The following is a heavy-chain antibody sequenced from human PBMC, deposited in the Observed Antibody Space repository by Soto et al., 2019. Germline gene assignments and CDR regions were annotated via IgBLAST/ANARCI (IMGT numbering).Heavy chain of an antibody. CDR1: GGSISSYY. Sequence: SETLSLTCTVSGGSISSYYWGWIRRPPWKGLEWIGRIYYSGSTYYNPSLKSRVTISVDTSKNQVSLKLSSVTAADTAVYYCARRWGYSFDYWGQGTLLTVPS. D-gene: IGHD7-27*01. J-gene: IGHJ4*02. CDR3: ARRWGYSFDY. V-gene: IGHV4-39*01. CDR2: IYYSGST.